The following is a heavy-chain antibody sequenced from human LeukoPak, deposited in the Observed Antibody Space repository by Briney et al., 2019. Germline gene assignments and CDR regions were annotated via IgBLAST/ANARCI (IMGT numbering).Heavy chain of an antibody. CDR3: ARAGQYYDILTGSATYWYFDL. CDR1: SDSIGRGSYY. D-gene: IGHD3-9*01. Sequence: SETLSLTCTVSSDSIGRGSYYWSWIRQPPGKGLEWIGYIYHSGSTYYNPSLKSRVTISVDRSKNQFSLKLSSVTAADTAVYYCARAGQYYDILTGSATYWYFDLWGRGTLVTVSS. V-gene: IGHV4-30-2*01. CDR2: IYHSGST. J-gene: IGHJ2*01.